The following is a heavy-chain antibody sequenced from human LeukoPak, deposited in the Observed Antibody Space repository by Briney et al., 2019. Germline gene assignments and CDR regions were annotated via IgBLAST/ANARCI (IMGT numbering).Heavy chain of an antibody. Sequence: SETLSLTCTVSGGSISSSSYYWGWIRQPPGKGLEWIGSIYYSGSTYYNPSLKSRVTISVDTSKNQFSLKLSSVTAADTAVYYCARGRRNRGRGAFDIWGQGTMVTVSS. D-gene: IGHD3-10*01. CDR1: GGSISSSSYY. CDR3: ARGRRNRGRGAFDI. CDR2: IYYSGST. V-gene: IGHV4-39*07. J-gene: IGHJ3*02.